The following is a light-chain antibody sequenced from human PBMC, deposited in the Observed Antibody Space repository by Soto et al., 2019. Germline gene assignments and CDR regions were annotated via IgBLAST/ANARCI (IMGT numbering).Light chain of an antibody. CDR1: QSVSSNY. CDR2: AAS. CDR3: QQYGSSPQT. Sequence: EIVLTQSPGTLSLSPGESATLSCRASQSVSSNYLAWFQQKPGQAPRLLIYAASSRATGIPDRFSGSGYGTDFTLTISRLEPEDFAVYYCQQYGSSPQTFGQGTKVEIK. V-gene: IGKV3-20*01. J-gene: IGKJ1*01.